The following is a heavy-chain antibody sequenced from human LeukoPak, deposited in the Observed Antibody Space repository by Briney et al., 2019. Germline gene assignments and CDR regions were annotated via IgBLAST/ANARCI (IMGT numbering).Heavy chain of an antibody. V-gene: IGHV5-51*01. CDR3: TSEYCSGGNCYFDY. CDR1: EYSFATYW. Sequence: GESPKISCKGFEYSFATYWIGWVRQMPGQRLEWMGIIVPGNSNTRYSPSFQGQVTISADKSISTAYLQWSSLKASDTAIYYCTSEYCSGGNCYFDYWGQGTLVTVSS. CDR2: IVPGNSNT. J-gene: IGHJ4*02. D-gene: IGHD2-15*01.